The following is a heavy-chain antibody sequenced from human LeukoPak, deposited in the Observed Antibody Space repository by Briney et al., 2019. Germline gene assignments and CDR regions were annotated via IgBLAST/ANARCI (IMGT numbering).Heavy chain of an antibody. D-gene: IGHD3-22*01. J-gene: IGHJ3*02. CDR3: ARGSRSSGPGGAFDI. CDR2: ISSSSSTI. V-gene: IGHV3-48*04. CDR1: GFTFSSYS. Sequence: GGSLRLSCAASGFTFSSYSMNWVRQAPGKGLEWVSYISSSSSTIYYADSVKGRFTISRDNAKNSLYLQMNSLRAEDTAVYYCARGSRSSGPGGAFDIWGQGTMVTVSS.